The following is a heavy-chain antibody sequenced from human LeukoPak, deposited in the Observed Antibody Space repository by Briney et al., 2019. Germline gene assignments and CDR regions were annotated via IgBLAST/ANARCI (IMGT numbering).Heavy chain of an antibody. CDR3: ARVHYYGSGSSIYFDY. Sequence: SETLSLTCTVSGGSIRNYYWSWIRQSPGKGLEWIGYFYSRGNTNYNPSLKSRVSLSVDTSKNQFSLKLKSVTAADTAVYYCARVHYYGSGSSIYFDYWGQGTLVTVSS. V-gene: IGHV4-59*08. CDR2: FYSRGNT. J-gene: IGHJ4*02. CDR1: GGSIRNYY. D-gene: IGHD3-10*01.